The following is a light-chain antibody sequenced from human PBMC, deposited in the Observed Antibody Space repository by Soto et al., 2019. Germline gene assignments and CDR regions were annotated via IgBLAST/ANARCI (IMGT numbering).Light chain of an antibody. V-gene: IGKV3-20*01. CDR1: QSVSSSF. J-gene: IGKJ4*01. CDR2: GAS. CDR3: QQYGRSPLT. Sequence: EIGLTQSPGTLYLSPGERATLSCRASQSVSSSFLAWYQQKPGQAPRLLIYGASSRATGIPDRFSGSGSGTDFTLTSSRLEPDDVAVYYCQQYGRSPLTGGGGTKVEIK.